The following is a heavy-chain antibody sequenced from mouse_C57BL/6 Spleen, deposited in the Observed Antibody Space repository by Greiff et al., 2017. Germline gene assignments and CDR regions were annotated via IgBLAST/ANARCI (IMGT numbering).Heavy chain of an antibody. J-gene: IGHJ3*01. CDR2: ILPGRGST. CDR1: GYTFTGYW. Sequence: QVQLQQSGAELMKPGASVKLSCKATGYTFTGYWIEWVKQRPGHGLEWIGEILPGRGSTNYNEKFKGKATFTADTSSNTAYMQLSSLTTEDSAIYYCARRSYGNFAWFAYWGQGTLVTVSA. CDR3: ARRSYGNFAWFAY. V-gene: IGHV1-9*01. D-gene: IGHD2-1*01.